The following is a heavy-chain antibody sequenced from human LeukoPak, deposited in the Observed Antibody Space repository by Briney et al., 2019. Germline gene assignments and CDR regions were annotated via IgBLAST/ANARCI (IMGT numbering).Heavy chain of an antibody. Sequence: GSSVKVSCEASGGTFSSYAISWGRQAPGQGLEWMGRIIPIFGTANYAQKFQGRVTITTDESTSTAYMELSSLRSEDTAVYYCARDANYGAGDDYWGQGTLVTVSS. CDR1: GGTFSSYA. J-gene: IGHJ4*02. D-gene: IGHD4-17*01. CDR3: ARDANYGAGDDY. CDR2: IIPIFGTA. V-gene: IGHV1-69*05.